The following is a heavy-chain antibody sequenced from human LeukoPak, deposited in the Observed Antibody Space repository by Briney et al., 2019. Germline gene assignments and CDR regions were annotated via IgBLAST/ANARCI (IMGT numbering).Heavy chain of an antibody. CDR1: GGSISSSSYY. D-gene: IGHD6-19*01. J-gene: IGHJ4*02. Sequence: SETLSLTCTVSGGSISSSSYYWGWIRQPPGKGLEWIGSIYYSGSTYYNPSLKSRVTISVDTSKNQFSLKLSSVTAADTAVYYCARGAVAGTIHWGQGTLVTVSS. CDR3: ARGAVAGTIH. V-gene: IGHV4-39*07. CDR2: IYYSGST.